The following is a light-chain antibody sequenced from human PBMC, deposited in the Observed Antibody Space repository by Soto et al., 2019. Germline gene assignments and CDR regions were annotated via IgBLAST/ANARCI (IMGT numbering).Light chain of an antibody. V-gene: IGKV3-20*01. CDR2: DTS. Sequence: EIVLTQSPGTLSLSPGERATLSCRASQSVSSSYLAWYQQKPGQAPRLLIYDTSSRATGIPDRFSGSGPGTDFTLAISRLEPEDFAVYYCQQCGSSPSFGQGTKVELK. J-gene: IGKJ1*01. CDR1: QSVSSSY. CDR3: QQCGSSPS.